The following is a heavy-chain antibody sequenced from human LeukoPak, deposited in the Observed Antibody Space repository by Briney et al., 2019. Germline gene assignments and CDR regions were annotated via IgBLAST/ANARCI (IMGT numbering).Heavy chain of an antibody. Sequence: SETLSLTCTVSGGSISSYYWSWIRQPAGKGLEWIGRIYTSGSTNYNPSLKSRVTMSVDTSKNQFSLELSSVTAADTAVYYCARDPRCSGGSCYDWFDPWGQGTLVTVSS. CDR1: GGSISSYY. J-gene: IGHJ5*02. D-gene: IGHD2-15*01. CDR3: ARDPRCSGGSCYDWFDP. V-gene: IGHV4-4*07. CDR2: IYTSGST.